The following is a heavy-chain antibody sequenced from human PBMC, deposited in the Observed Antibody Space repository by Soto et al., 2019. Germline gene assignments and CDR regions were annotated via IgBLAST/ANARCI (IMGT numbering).Heavy chain of an antibody. CDR2: IIAYNGNT. V-gene: IGHV1-18*01. Sequence: QVQLVQSGAEVKKPGASVKVSCKASGYTFTSYGISWVRQAPGQGLEWMGWIIAYNGNTNYAQKLQGRVTMTTDTSTRTAYMEMVSLRSHDTAVYYGARVKVRGVNIDTGGQETLVTVSS. J-gene: IGHJ5*02. CDR1: GYTFTSYG. D-gene: IGHD3-10*01. CDR3: ARVKVRGVNIDT.